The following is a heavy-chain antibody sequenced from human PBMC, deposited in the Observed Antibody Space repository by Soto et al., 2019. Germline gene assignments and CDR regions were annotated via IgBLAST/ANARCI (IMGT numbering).Heavy chain of an antibody. CDR3: AKGSQLWTPDY. Sequence: ASVKVSCKASGYTFTDYAILWVRQAPGQSLEWIGWIATGNGNTKYSQRFQGRVTITRDTSATTDYMELTSLRSEDTALYYCAKGSQLWTPDYWGQGTLVTVSS. CDR1: GYTFTDYA. D-gene: IGHD2-2*01. CDR2: IATGNGNT. J-gene: IGHJ4*02. V-gene: IGHV1-3*04.